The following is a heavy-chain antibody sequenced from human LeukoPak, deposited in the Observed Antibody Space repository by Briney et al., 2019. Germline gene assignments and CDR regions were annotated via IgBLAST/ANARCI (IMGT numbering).Heavy chain of an antibody. CDR1: GFTFSSYG. CDR2: IRYDGSNK. CDR3: AKDRIVGAGGYAFDI. J-gene: IGHJ3*02. Sequence: GGSLRLSCAASGFTFSSYGMHWVRQAPGKGLEWVAFIRYDGSNKYYADSVKGRFTISRDNSKNTLYLQMNSLRAEDTAVYYCAKDRIVGAGGYAFDIWGQGTMVTVSS. D-gene: IGHD1-26*01. V-gene: IGHV3-30*02.